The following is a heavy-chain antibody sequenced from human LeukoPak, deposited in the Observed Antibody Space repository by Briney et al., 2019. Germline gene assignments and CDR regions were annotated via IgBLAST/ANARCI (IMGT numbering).Heavy chain of an antibody. J-gene: IGHJ4*02. V-gene: IGHV1-69*02. CDR1: GDTLITHY. D-gene: IGHD3-22*01. CDR2: IVPVIGVA. CDR3: ARHSSRGHYYDFDF. Sequence: SVKVSCKAPGDTLITHYISWVRQAPGQGLEWVGRIVPVIGVATYAQSLQGRVTITADRSTNTAYMELSSLRFEDSAVYFCARHSSRGHYYDFDFWGQGSLVTVSS.